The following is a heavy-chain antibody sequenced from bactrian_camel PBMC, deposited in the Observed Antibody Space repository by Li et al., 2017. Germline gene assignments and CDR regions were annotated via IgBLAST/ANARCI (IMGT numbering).Heavy chain of an antibody. CDR1: GDTYRWCD. D-gene: IGHD2*01. Sequence: VQLVESGGGSVQAGGSLRLSCAASGDTYRWCDMGWYRQAPGKGLEWVSGINSRTDDSTVYAESVRGRFTVSRDNAKNTLYLQMNSLKLEDTAIYYCAATDGESVYDKWWYLQPLSEADFGIWGQGTQVT. J-gene: IGHJ6*01. CDR2: INSRTDDST. V-gene: IGHV3S40*01. CDR3: AATDGESVYDKWWYLQPLSEADFGI.